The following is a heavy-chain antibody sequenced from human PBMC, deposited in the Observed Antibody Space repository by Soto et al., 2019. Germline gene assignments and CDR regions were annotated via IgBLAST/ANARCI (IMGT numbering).Heavy chain of an antibody. Sequence: VQLVESGGGVVQPGRSLRLSCTASGVTFNSYAMNWVRQAPGKGLEWVAVISNDGNNEYYADSVKGRFTISRDNSKNTLYLQMNSLRAEDTAVYFCARGAGSSSWYYFDYWGQGNLVTVSS. CDR3: ARGAGSSSWYYFDY. J-gene: IGHJ4*02. V-gene: IGHV3-30-3*01. CDR1: GVTFNSYA. D-gene: IGHD6-13*01. CDR2: ISNDGNNE.